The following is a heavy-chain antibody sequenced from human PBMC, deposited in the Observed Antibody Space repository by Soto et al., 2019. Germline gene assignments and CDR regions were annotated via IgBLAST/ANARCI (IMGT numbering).Heavy chain of an antibody. CDR2: VSASGSIT. Sequence: EVQVLESGGGLVQPGGSLRLSCVGSGFTFSSYDMSWVRQAPGKGLEWVSGVSASGSITSYADSAKGRFTISGDNAKNAMYLQMNSLRAEDTAVYYCAKGDCSGGRCYRGFDYWGQGTLVTVSS. D-gene: IGHD2-15*01. J-gene: IGHJ4*02. CDR1: GFTFSSYD. V-gene: IGHV3-23*01. CDR3: AKGDCSGGRCYRGFDY.